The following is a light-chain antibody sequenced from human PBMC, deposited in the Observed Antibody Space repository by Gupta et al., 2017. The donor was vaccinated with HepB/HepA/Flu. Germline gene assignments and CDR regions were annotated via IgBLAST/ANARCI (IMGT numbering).Light chain of an antibody. Sequence: QSALTQPRSVSGSPGQTITISCTGSASDIGDSLSVSWYQPHTGEPPRLIIFDVSQRPSGVPNRFSGSSTANTASLTISGLQPDDEAHYHCCTYSAKSFVFGRGT. J-gene: IGLJ1*01. CDR3: CTYSAKSFV. CDR2: DVS. CDR1: ASDIGDSLS. V-gene: IGLV2-11*01.